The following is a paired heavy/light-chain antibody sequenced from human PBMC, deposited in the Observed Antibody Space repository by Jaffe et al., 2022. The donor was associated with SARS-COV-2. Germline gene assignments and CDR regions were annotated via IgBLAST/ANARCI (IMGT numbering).Light chain of an antibody. Sequence: DIVMTQSPLSLPVTPGESASISCRSSQSLLLRNGYNYLDWYLQKPGQSPQLLIYLGSNRASGVPDRFSGSGSGTDFTLRITRVEAEDVGVYYCMQALETPLTFGGGTKVEIK. CDR2: LGS. CDR1: QSLLLRNGYNY. CDR3: MQALETPLT. V-gene: IGKV2-28*01. J-gene: IGKJ4*01.
Heavy chain of an antibody. V-gene: IGHV3-23*04. D-gene: IGHD3-16*01. CDR1: GFTFSNFP. CDR2: IIADGGTT. CDR3: AKRPRYESYTFHKMGFDF. Sequence: EVQLVESGGGLVQPGGSLRLSCAASGFTFSNFPMAWVRQAPGKGLEWVSGIIADGGTTYYADSVKGRFTISRDNSRNTVDLQMNSLTADDTAVYYCAKRPRYESYTFHKMGFDFWGQGTLVSVSS. J-gene: IGHJ4*02.